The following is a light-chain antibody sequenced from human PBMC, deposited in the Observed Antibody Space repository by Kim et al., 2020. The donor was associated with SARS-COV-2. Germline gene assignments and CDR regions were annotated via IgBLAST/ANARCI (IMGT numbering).Light chain of an antibody. CDR3: CSYAGSYTNYV. Sequence: QSALTQPRSVSGSPGQSVTISCTGTSSDVGGYNYVSWYQHHPGKVPKLMIYDVSKRPSGVPDRFSGSKSGNTASLTISGLQAEDEADYYCCSYAGSYTNYVFGTGTKSPS. J-gene: IGLJ1*01. V-gene: IGLV2-11*01. CDR1: SSDVGGYNY. CDR2: DVS.